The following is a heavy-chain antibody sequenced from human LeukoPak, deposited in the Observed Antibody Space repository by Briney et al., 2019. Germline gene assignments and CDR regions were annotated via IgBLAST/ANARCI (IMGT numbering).Heavy chain of an antibody. CDR3: ARVLGSHSRERYCSSTSCSLYYYYYMDV. V-gene: IGHV4-59*01. J-gene: IGHJ6*03. Sequence: SETLSLTCTVSGGSISSYYWSWIRQPPGKGLEWIGYIYYSGSTNYNPSLKSRVTISVDTSKNQFSLKLTSVTAADTAVYYCARVLGSHSRERYCSSTSCSLYYYYYMDVWGKRTTVTVSS. CDR1: GGSISSYY. CDR2: IYYSGST. D-gene: IGHD2-2*01.